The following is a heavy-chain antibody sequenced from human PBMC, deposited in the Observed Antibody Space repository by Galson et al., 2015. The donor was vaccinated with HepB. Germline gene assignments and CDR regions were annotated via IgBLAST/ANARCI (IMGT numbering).Heavy chain of an antibody. Sequence: GLEWLGWMDPNSGNTGYAQRFQGRITMTRNTSISTAYMELRSLRAGDTAVFYCAGDPDDTNGYYNSFDHWGQGALVTVSS. CDR2: MDPNSGNT. D-gene: IGHD3-22*01. CDR3: AGDPDDTNGYYNSFDH. J-gene: IGHJ4*01. V-gene: IGHV1-8*01.